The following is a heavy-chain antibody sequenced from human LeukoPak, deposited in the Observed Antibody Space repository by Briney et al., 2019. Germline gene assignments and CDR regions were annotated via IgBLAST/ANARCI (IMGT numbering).Heavy chain of an antibody. CDR3: ARGAPHVVVVVAATRLFDY. D-gene: IGHD2-15*01. CDR2: IYNSGST. Sequence: SETLSLTCTVSGGSISSYSWSWIRQPPGKGLEWIGYIYNSGSTNYNPSLKSRVTISVDTSKNQFSLKLSSVTAADTAVDYCARGAPHVVVVVAATRLFDYWGQGTLVTVSS. V-gene: IGHV4-59*12. CDR1: GGSISSYS. J-gene: IGHJ4*02.